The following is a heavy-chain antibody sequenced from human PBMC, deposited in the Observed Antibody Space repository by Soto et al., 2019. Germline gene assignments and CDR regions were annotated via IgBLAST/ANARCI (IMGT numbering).Heavy chain of an antibody. CDR1: GFTFSSYG. CDR2: IWYDGSNK. V-gene: IGHV3-33*01. J-gene: IGHJ4*02. Sequence: QVQLVESGGGVVQPGRSLRLSCAASGFTFSSYGMHWVRQAPGKGLEWVAVIWYDGSNKYYADSVKGRFTISRDNSKNPVYLQMNSLKAEDKAVYYCARGPLVGYCSGGSCYPPPKNWGQGTLVTVSS. CDR3: ARGPLVGYCSGGSCYPPPKN. D-gene: IGHD2-15*01.